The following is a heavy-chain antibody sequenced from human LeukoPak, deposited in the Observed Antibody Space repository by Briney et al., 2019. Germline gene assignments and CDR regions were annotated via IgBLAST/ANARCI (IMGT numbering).Heavy chain of an antibody. V-gene: IGHV4-39*07. CDR3: ARVVAGIVYFDY. Sequence: LRLSCAASGFTVSSNYMSWVRQPPGKGLEWIGSIYYSGSTYYNPSLKSRVTISVDTSKNQFSLKLSSVTAADTAVYYCARVVAGIVYFDYWGQGTLVTVSS. CDR2: IYYSGST. CDR1: GFTVSSNY. J-gene: IGHJ4*02. D-gene: IGHD6-19*01.